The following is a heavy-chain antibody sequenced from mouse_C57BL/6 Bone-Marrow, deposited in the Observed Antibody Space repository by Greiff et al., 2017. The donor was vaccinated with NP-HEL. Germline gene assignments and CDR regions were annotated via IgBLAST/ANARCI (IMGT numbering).Heavy chain of an antibody. CDR1: GYTFTDYY. D-gene: IGHD3-2*02. CDR3: ARAKTAQAPWFAY. J-gene: IGHJ3*01. Sequence: EVQLQQSGPELVKPGASVKISCKASGYTFTDYYMNWVKQSHGKSLEWIGDINPNNGGTSYNQKFKGKATLTVDKSSSTAYMELRSLTSEDSAVYYCARAKTAQAPWFAYWGQGTLVTVSA. V-gene: IGHV1-26*01. CDR2: INPNNGGT.